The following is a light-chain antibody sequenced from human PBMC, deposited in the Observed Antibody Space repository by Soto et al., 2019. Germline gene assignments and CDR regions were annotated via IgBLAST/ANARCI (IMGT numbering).Light chain of an antibody. Sequence: DIVVTQSPLTLPVTPGETASISCRSSQSLLHSNGYNYLDWYLQKPGQSPQLLIYLGSNRASGVPDRFSGSGSGTDFTLKISRVEAEDVGVYYRVQALQSPPWTFGQGTKVEIK. CDR2: LGS. CDR3: VQALQSPPWT. CDR1: QSLLHSNGYNY. V-gene: IGKV2-28*01. J-gene: IGKJ1*01.